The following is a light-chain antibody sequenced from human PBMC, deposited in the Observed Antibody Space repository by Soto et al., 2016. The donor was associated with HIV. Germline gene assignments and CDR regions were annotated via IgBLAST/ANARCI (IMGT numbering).Light chain of an antibody. V-gene: IGLV3-21*03. CDR3: QVWDSDTDYVI. CDR1: NVENRR. Sequence: YVLTQSPSVSVAPGKTAKITCGGQNVENRRVHWYQQKAGQAPVLVVHDDSERPSGIPDRFSGSKSENTATLTINRVEAGDEADYYCQVWDSDTDYVIFGGGT. J-gene: IGLJ2*01. CDR2: DDS.